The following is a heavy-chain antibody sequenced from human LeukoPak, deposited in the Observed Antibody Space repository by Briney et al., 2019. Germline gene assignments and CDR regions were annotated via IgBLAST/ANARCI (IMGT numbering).Heavy chain of an antibody. CDR2: IYYSGST. J-gene: IGHJ4*02. CDR3: ASVDVGASRFDY. D-gene: IGHD3-10*02. CDR1: GGSISSSSYY. Sequence: KTSETLSLTCTVSGGSISSSSYYWGWIRQPPGKGLEWIGSIYYSGSTYYNPSLKSRVTISVDTSKNQFSLKLSSVTAADTAVYYCASVDVGASRFDYWGQGTLVTVSS. V-gene: IGHV4-39*07.